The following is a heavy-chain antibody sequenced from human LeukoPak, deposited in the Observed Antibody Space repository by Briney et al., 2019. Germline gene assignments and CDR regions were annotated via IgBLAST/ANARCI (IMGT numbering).Heavy chain of an antibody. CDR1: GGSISSGGYS. D-gene: IGHD4-23*01. V-gene: IGHV4-30-2*01. CDR2: IYHSGST. CDR3: ARKFNSRYFDL. J-gene: IGHJ2*01. Sequence: PSETLSLTCAVSGGSISSGGYSWSWIRQPPGKGLEWIGYIYHSGSTYYNPSLKSRVTISVDRSKNQFSLKLSSVTAADTAVYYCARKFNSRYFDLWGRGTLVTVSS.